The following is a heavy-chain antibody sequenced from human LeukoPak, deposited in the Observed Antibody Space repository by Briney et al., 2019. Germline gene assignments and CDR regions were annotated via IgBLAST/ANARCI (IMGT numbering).Heavy chain of an antibody. V-gene: IGHV1-2*02. D-gene: IGHD3-10*01. CDR2: INPNSGGT. CDR1: GYTFTGYY. J-gene: IGHJ4*02. CDR3: ARVIWFGELYPFDY. Sequence: ASVKVSCKASGYTFTGYYMHWVRQAPGQGLEWMGWINPNSGGTNYAQKFQGRVTMTRDTSISTAYMELSRLRSDDTSVYYCARVIWFGELYPFDYWGQGTLVTVSS.